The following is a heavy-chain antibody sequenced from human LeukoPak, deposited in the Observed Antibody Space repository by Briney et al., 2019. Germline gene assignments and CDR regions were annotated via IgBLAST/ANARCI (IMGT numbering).Heavy chain of an antibody. CDR2: IYTSGST. CDR1: GGSISSGSYY. D-gene: IGHD3-16*01. V-gene: IGHV4-61*02. Sequence: SETLSLTCTVSGGSISSGSYYWSWIRQPAGKGLEWIGRIYTSGSTNYNPSLKSRVTMSVDTSKNQFSLKLSSVTAADTAVYYCARGDYRAFDYWGQGTLVTVSS. J-gene: IGHJ4*02. CDR3: ARGDYRAFDY.